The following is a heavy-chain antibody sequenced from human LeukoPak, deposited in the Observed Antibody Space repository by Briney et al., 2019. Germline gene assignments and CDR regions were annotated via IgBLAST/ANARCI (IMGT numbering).Heavy chain of an antibody. Sequence: GGSLRLSCAASGFTFSSYEMNWVRQAPGKGLEWVAVISYDGSNKYYADSVKGRFTISRDNSKNTLYLQMNSLRAEDTAVYYCAKDLRVVGATTLDYWGQGTLVTVSS. CDR1: GFTFSSYE. CDR3: AKDLRVVGATTLDY. CDR2: ISYDGSNK. V-gene: IGHV3-30*18. J-gene: IGHJ4*02. D-gene: IGHD1-26*01.